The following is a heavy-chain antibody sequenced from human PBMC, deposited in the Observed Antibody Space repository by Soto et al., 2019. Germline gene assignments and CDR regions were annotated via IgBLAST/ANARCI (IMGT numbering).Heavy chain of an antibody. CDR1: GYTFTGYA. V-gene: IGHV1-3*05. CDR2: INAGNGNT. CDR3: SGWAVSPSGGLSGPFDS. Sequence: QVQLVQSGAEEKKPGASVKVSCQTSGYTFTGYAIHWVRQAPGQRLEWMGCINAGNGNTKYSQKFQGRVTMTRNTSATTADKVLSSLLSADTAIVYCSGWAVSPSGGLSGPFDSWGQGNLVTVSS. D-gene: IGHD3-16*01. J-gene: IGHJ4*02.